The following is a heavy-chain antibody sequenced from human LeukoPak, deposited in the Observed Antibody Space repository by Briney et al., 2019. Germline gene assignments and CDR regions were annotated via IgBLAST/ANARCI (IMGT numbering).Heavy chain of an antibody. CDR3: ARGSAVAGMDV. Sequence: SETLSLTCIVSGASISSNNDYWSWIRQPPGKGLEWIGSIYHNGSTSYNPSLRSRVIISVETSKNQFSLKLSSVTAADTAVYYCARGSAVAGMDVWGKGTTVTVSS. CDR1: GASISSNNDY. CDR2: IYHNGST. J-gene: IGHJ6*04. D-gene: IGHD6-19*01. V-gene: IGHV4-39*07.